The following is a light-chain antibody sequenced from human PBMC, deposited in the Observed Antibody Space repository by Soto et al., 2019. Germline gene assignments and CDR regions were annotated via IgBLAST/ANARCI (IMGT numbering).Light chain of an antibody. CDR2: GAS. Sequence: EIVMTQSPVTLSVSPGERATLSCRASQSVSSDLAWYQQKPGQAPRLLIYGASTRATGIPARFSGSGSGTEFTLTISSLQSEDFEVYYCQQYHNWPLTFGGGTKVDIK. V-gene: IGKV3-15*01. J-gene: IGKJ4*01. CDR3: QQYHNWPLT. CDR1: QSVSSD.